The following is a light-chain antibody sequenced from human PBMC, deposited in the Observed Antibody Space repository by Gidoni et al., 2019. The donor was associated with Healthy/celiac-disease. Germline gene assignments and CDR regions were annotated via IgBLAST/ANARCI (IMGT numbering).Light chain of an antibody. V-gene: IGKV3-11*01. J-gene: IGKJ2*01. Sequence: EIVVTQSPATLSLSPGARATLSGSARQSVSSYLAWYQQQPGQAPRLLIYDASHRATGTPARFSGSGSGTDFPLTLSSLEPDDFAVYYCQQRSNWPLYTFXQXTKLEIK. CDR3: QQRSNWPLYT. CDR2: DAS. CDR1: QSVSSY.